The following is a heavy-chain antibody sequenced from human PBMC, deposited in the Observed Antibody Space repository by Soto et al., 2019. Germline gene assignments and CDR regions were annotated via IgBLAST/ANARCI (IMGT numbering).Heavy chain of an antibody. CDR3: ACGFLNGSHS. D-gene: IGHD2-8*01. CDR1: GFTFSGYS. Sequence: EVQLVESGGGLVKPGGSLRLSCVASGFTFSGYSINWVRQAPGKGLEWVSYISGPSIYIYYADSVKGRFTISRDNAKSAVYLQMNSLRAEAPAVYYCACGFLNGSHSWRQ. V-gene: IGHV3-21*04. J-gene: IGHJ5*01. CDR2: ISGPSIYI.